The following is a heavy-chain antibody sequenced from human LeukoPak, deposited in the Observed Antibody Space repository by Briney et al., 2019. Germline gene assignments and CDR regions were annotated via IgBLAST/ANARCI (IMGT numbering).Heavy chain of an antibody. CDR2: ISSSGSYI. CDR3: ARHQHYDFWSGYSYY. Sequence: NPGGSLRLSCAASGFTFSSYSMNWVRQAPGKGLEWVSSISSSGSYIYYADSVKGRFTISRDNAKNSLYLQMNSLRAEDTAVYYRARHQHYDFWSGYSYYWGQGTLVTVSS. D-gene: IGHD3-3*01. CDR1: GFTFSSYS. V-gene: IGHV3-21*01. J-gene: IGHJ4*02.